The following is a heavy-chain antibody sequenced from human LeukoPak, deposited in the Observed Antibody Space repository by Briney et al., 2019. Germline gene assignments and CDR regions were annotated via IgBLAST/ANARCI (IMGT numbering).Heavy chain of an antibody. CDR1: GYTVTSYG. CDR3: ARLNWNYAITYYYYYMDV. J-gene: IGHJ6*03. Sequence: GASVKVSCKASGYTVTSYGISWVRQAPGQGLEWMGWISAYNGNTNYAQKLQGRVTMTTDTSTSTAYMELRSLGSDDTAVYYCARLNWNYAITYYYYYMDVWGKGTTVTVSS. D-gene: IGHD1-7*01. CDR2: ISAYNGNT. V-gene: IGHV1-18*01.